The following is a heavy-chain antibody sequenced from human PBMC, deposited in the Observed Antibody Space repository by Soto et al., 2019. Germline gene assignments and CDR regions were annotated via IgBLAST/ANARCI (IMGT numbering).Heavy chain of an antibody. J-gene: IGHJ5*02. Sequence: PGGSLRLSCAASGFTFSSYSMNWVRQAPGKGLEWVSSISSSSSYIYYADSVKGRFTISRDNAKNSLYLQMNSLRAEDTAVYYCARRSDILTGPGGEPWGQGTLVTVSS. CDR3: ARRSDILTGPGGEP. CDR1: GFTFSSYS. CDR2: ISSSSSYI. D-gene: IGHD3-9*01. V-gene: IGHV3-21*01.